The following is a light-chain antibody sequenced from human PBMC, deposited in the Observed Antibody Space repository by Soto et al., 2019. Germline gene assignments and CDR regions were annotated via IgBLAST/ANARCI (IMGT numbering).Light chain of an antibody. Sequence: QSVLTQPASVSGSPGQSIAISCTGTSSDVGGYNSVSWYQHHPGKAPKLMIYDVNYRPSGISDRFSGSKSGNTASLTISGLQAEDEAYYYCSSYTSSSTLVFGTGTKLTVL. CDR2: DVN. J-gene: IGLJ1*01. CDR3: SSYTSSSTLV. CDR1: SSDVGGYNS. V-gene: IGLV2-14*03.